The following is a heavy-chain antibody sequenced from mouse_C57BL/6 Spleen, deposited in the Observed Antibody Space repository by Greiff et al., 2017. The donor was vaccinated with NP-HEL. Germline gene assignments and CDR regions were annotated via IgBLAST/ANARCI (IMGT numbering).Heavy chain of an antibody. V-gene: IGHV1-18*01. Sequence: EVQLQQSGPELVKPGASVKIPCKASGYTFTDYNMDWVKQSHGKSLEWIGDINPNNGGTIYNQKFKGKATLTVDKSSSTAYMELRSLTSEDTAVYYCARPHYYGSNYFDYWGQGTTLTVSS. CDR2: INPNNGGT. CDR1: GYTFTDYN. CDR3: ARPHYYGSNYFDY. D-gene: IGHD1-1*01. J-gene: IGHJ2*01.